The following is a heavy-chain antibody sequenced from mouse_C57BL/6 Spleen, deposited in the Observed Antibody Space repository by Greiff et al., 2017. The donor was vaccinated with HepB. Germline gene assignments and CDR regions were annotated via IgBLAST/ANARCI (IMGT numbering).Heavy chain of an antibody. V-gene: IGHV5-6*01. CDR3: ARHRGGNYEVLYFDY. CDR1: GFTFSSYG. CDR2: ISSGGSYT. Sequence: EVMLVESGGDLVKPGGSLKLSCAASGFTFSSYGMSWVRQTPDKRLEWVATISSGGSYTYYPDSVKGRFTISRDNAKNTLYLQMSSLKSEDTAMYYCARHRGGNYEVLYFDYWGQGTTLTVSS. J-gene: IGHJ2*01. D-gene: IGHD2-1*01.